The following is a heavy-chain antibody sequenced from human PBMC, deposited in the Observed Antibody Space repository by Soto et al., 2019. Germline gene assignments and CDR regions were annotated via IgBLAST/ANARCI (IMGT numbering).Heavy chain of an antibody. Sequence: QLQLQESGPGLVKPSETLSLTCSVSGGSITTSSYNSDWIRQPPGKGLEWTGNIYYDGITSYNPSLKSQVAISVGTSENHFALKVNSLTAADTAVYYCARFYGNAFDVWGRGTVVTVSS. CDR3: ARFYGNAFDV. CDR1: GGSITTSSYN. D-gene: IGHD3-10*01. CDR2: IYYDGIT. V-gene: IGHV4-39*02. J-gene: IGHJ3*01.